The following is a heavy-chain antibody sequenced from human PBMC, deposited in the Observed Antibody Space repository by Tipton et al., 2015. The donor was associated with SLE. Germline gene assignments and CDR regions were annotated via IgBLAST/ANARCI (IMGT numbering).Heavy chain of an antibody. CDR2: IRYDGSNK. Sequence: SSYYWGWIRQPPGKGLEWVAFIRYDGSNKYYADSVKGRFTISRDNSKNTLYLQMNSLRAEDTAVYYCAKDRKLRAAAGRGGGFGYWGQGTLVTVSS. V-gene: IGHV3-30*02. CDR3: AKDRKLRAAAGRGGGFGY. D-gene: IGHD6-13*01. J-gene: IGHJ4*02. CDR1: SSYY.